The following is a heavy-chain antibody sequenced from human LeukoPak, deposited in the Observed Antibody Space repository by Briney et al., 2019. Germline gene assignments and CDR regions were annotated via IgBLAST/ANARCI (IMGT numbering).Heavy chain of an antibody. J-gene: IGHJ4*02. V-gene: IGHV3-48*04. Sequence: GGSLRLSCAASGFIFSDYSMNWVRQAPGKGLEWISYIGISSGNTKYADSVKGRFTISGDNAKNSLYLQMNSLRVEDTAVFYCARDHNYAFDNWGQGTLVTVSS. CDR2: IGISSGNT. CDR1: GFIFSDYS. D-gene: IGHD1-1*01. CDR3: ARDHNYAFDN.